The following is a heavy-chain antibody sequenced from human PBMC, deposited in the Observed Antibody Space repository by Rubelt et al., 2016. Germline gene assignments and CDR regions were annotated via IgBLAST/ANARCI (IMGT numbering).Heavy chain of an antibody. CDR1: GGTFSSYA. V-gene: IGHV1-69*06. CDR2: IIPIFGTA. Sequence: QVQLVQSGAEVKKPGSSVKVSCKASGGTFSSYAISWVRQAPGQGLEWLGGIIPIFGTANYAQKFQGRVTVTADKSTSTAFRGLSRLRSEETAVYYCASPPDDIVTGYDYYYGMDVWGQGTTVTVSS. D-gene: IGHD3-9*01. CDR3: ASPPDDIVTGYDYYYGMDV. J-gene: IGHJ6*02.